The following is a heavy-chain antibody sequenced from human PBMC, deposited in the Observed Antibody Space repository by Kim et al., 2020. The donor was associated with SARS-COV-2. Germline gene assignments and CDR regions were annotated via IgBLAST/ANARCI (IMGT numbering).Heavy chain of an antibody. Sequence: TNYNPSLKSRVTRSVETSKNQFSLKLSAVSAADTAVYYCARGAASGKVGYWGQGTLVTVSS. V-gene: IGHV4-59*09. D-gene: IGHD5-18*01. CDR3: ARGAASGKVGY. J-gene: IGHJ4*02. CDR2: T.